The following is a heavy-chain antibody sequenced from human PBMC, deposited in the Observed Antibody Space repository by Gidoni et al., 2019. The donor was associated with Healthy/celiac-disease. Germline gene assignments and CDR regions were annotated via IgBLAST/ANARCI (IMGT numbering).Heavy chain of an antibody. CDR1: GGSISSYY. Sequence: QVQLQESGPGLVKPSETLSLTCTVSGGSISSYYWSWIRQPPGKGLEWIGYIYYSGSTNYNPSLKSQVTISVDTSKNQFSLKLSSVTAADTAVYYCARVVEWELLAFDYWGQGTLVTVSS. J-gene: IGHJ4*02. V-gene: IGHV4-59*01. CDR2: IYYSGST. D-gene: IGHD1-26*01. CDR3: ARVVEWELLAFDY.